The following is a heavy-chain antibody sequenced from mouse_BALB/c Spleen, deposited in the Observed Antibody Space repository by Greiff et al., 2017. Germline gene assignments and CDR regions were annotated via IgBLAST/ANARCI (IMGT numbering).Heavy chain of an antibody. J-gene: IGHJ4*01. CDR1: GYTFTSYY. CDR2: IYPGNVNT. Sequence: VKLVESGPELVKPGASVRISCKASGYTFTSYYIHWVKQRPGQGLEWIGWIYPGNVNTKYNEKFKGKATLTADKSSSTAYMQLSSLTSEDSAVYFCARDYGYEDYAMDYWGQGTSVTVSS. CDR3: ARDYGYEDYAMDY. V-gene: IGHV1S56*01. D-gene: IGHD1-2*01.